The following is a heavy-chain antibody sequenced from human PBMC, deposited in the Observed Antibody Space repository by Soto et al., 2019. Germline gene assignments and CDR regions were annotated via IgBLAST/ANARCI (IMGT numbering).Heavy chain of an antibody. CDR3: VREISVAGGHFDY. CDR2: IGIGSSTK. CDR1: GFTFRNYG. V-gene: IGHV3-48*02. Sequence: PGGSLRLSCAASGFTFRNYGMNWVRQAPGKGLEWVSYIGIGSSTKYYADSARGRFTISRDNAKNSLYLQMNSLRDEDTAVYYCVREISVAGGHFDYWGQGTLVTVSS. D-gene: IGHD6-19*01. J-gene: IGHJ4*02.